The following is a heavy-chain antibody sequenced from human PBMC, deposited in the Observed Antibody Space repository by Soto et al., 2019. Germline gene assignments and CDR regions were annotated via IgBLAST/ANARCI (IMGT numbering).Heavy chain of an antibody. J-gene: IGHJ4*02. CDR3: AKHSNNWLSQLDY. CDR1: GDSISSSSYY. Sequence: QLQLQESGPGLVKPSETLSLTCSVSGDSISSSSYYWGWIRQPPGKGLEWIGSIYNSGSTYYNPSLKSRVTISVDTSMNQFSLSLSSVTAADTAVYYCAKHSNNWLSQLDYWGQGTLVTVSS. D-gene: IGHD6-13*01. CDR2: IYNSGST. V-gene: IGHV4-39*01.